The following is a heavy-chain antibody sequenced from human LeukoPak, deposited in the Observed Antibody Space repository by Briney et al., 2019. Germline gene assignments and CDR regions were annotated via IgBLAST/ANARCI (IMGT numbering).Heavy chain of an antibody. Sequence: PSETLSLTCTVSGGSISSYYWSWIRQPAGKGLEWIGRIYTSGSTNYNPSLNSRVTMSVDTSKNQFSLKLSSVTAADTAVYYCGRDREAVANWGYDWFDPWGQGTLVTVSS. CDR3: GRDREAVANWGYDWFDP. V-gene: IGHV4-4*07. CDR1: GGSISSYY. D-gene: IGHD7-27*01. J-gene: IGHJ5*02. CDR2: IYTSGST.